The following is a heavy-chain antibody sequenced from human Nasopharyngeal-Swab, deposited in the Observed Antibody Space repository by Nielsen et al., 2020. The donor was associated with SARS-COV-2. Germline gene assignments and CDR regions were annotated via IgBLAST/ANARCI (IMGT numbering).Heavy chain of an antibody. CDR1: GYTFTSYA. CDR3: ARLEVVTTAFDI. D-gene: IGHD4-23*01. J-gene: IGHJ3*02. V-gene: IGHV1-3*01. Sequence: ASVKVSCKASGYTFTSYAMHWVRQAPGQRLEWMGWINAGNGNTKYSQKFQGRVTITRDTSASTAYMELSNLRSEDTAVYYCARLEVVTTAFDIWGQGTMVTVSS. CDR2: INAGNGNT.